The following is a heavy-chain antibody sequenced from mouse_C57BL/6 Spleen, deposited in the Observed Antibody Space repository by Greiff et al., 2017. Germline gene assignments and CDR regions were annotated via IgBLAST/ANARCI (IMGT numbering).Heavy chain of an antibody. Sequence: QVQLQQSGPELVKPGASVKISCKASGYSFTSYYIHWVKQRPGQGLEWIGWIYPGSGNTKYNEKFKGKATLTADTSSSTAYMPLSSLTSEDSAVYYCAAGYRPGAMDYWGQGTSVTVSS. D-gene: IGHD2-14*01. CDR2: IYPGSGNT. V-gene: IGHV1-66*01. CDR1: GYSFTSYY. CDR3: AAGYRPGAMDY. J-gene: IGHJ4*01.